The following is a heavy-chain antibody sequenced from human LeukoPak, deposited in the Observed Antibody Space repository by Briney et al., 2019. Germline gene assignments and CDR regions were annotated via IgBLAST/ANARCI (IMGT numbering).Heavy chain of an antibody. CDR3: ARGGYDYVWGCYRYRYGMDV. D-gene: IGHD3-16*02. Sequence: GGSLRLSCAASGWTFSSYWMSWVRQAPGKGLEWVANIKQDGSEKYYVDSVKGRFTISRDNAKNSLYLQMNSLRAEDTAVYYCARGGYDYVWGCYRYRYGMDVWGKGTTVTVSS. V-gene: IGHV3-7*03. CDR2: IKQDGSEK. CDR1: GWTFSSYW. J-gene: IGHJ6*04.